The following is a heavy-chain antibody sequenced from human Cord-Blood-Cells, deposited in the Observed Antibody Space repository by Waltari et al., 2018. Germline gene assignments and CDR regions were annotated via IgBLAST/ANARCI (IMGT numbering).Heavy chain of an antibody. CDR2: IIPIFGTA. CDR1: GGAFIRSA. CDR3: ARDGVRGDSSSWYFDY. Sequence: QVQLVQSGAELKKPGSSVKVSCKASGGAFIRSAISCVRQAPRQGLEWMGGIIPIFGTANYAQKFQGRVTITADESTSTAYMELSSLRSEDTAVYYCARDGVRGDSSSWYFDYWGQGTLVTVSS. J-gene: IGHJ4*02. V-gene: IGHV1-69*01. D-gene: IGHD6-13*01.